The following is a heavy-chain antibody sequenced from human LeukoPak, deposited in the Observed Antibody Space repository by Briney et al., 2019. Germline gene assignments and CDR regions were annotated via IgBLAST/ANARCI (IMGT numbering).Heavy chain of an antibody. CDR1: GFTFSSYG. V-gene: IGHV3-30*18. D-gene: IGHD3-3*01. Sequence: PGKSLRLSCAASGFTFSSYGMHWVRQAPGKGLEWVAVISYDGSNKYYADSVKGRFTISRDNSKNTLYLQMNSLRAEDTAVYYCAKAHPLYDFWSGYYDYWGQGTLVTVSS. CDR2: ISYDGSNK. J-gene: IGHJ4*02. CDR3: AKAHPLYDFWSGYYDY.